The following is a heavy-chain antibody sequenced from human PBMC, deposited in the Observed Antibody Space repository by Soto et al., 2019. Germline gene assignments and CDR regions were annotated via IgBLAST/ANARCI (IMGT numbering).Heavy chain of an antibody. V-gene: IGHV4-59*01. CDR1: GGSISSYY. Sequence: QVQLQESGPGLVKPSETLSLTCTVSGGSISSYYWSWIRQPPGKGLEWIGYIYYSGSTNYNPSLKCRVTISVDTSKNPFSLKLSSVTAADTAVYYCARDLANNWFDPWGQGTQVTVSS. CDR3: ARDLANNWFDP. J-gene: IGHJ5*02. CDR2: IYYSGST.